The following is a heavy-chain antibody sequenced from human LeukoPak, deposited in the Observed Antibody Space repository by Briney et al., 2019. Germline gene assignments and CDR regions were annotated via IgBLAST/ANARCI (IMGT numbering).Heavy chain of an antibody. CDR1: GGSISSGGYY. J-gene: IGHJ6*02. CDR3: ARPQGSSGWYRGSMDV. D-gene: IGHD6-19*01. V-gene: IGHV4-31*03. CDR2: IYYSGST. Sequence: SETLSLTCTVSGGSISSGGYYWSWIRQHPGKGLEWIGYIYYSGSTYYNPSLKSRVTISVDTSKNQFSLKLSSVTAADTAVYYCARPQGSSGWYRGSMDVWGQGTTVTVSS.